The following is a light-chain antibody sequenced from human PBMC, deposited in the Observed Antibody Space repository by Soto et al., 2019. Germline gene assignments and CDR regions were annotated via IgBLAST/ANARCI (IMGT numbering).Light chain of an antibody. Sequence: DIQMTQSPSSVSASVGDRVTITCRASQSISNYLNWYQQKPGKAPKLLIYGASSLQSGVPSRFSGSGSGTDFTLTISSLQPEDFATYYCEQSYSTRWTFGQGTKVEIK. CDR2: GAS. V-gene: IGKV1-39*01. CDR3: EQSYSTRWT. J-gene: IGKJ1*01. CDR1: QSISNY.